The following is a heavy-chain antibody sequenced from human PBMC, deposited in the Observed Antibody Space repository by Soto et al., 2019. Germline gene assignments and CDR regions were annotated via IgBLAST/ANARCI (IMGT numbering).Heavy chain of an antibody. J-gene: IGHJ6*02. D-gene: IGHD1-26*01. CDR1: GYTFTSYY. CDR2: INPSGGST. CDR3: ARDLLLELPQLYYYGMDV. Sequence: GASVKVSCKASGYTFTSYYMHWVRQAPGQGLEWMGIINPSGGSTSYAQKFQGRVTMTRDTSTSTVYMELSSLRSEDTAVYYCARDLLLELPQLYYYGMDVWGQGTTVTVSS. V-gene: IGHV1-46*01.